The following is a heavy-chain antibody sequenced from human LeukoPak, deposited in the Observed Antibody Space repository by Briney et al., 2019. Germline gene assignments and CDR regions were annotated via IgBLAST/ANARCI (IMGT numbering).Heavy chain of an antibody. D-gene: IGHD2-2*01. CDR1: GCTFTGYY. CDR2: INPNSGGT. V-gene: IGHV1-2*02. J-gene: IGHJ4*02. Sequence: GASVKVSCKASGCTFTGYYMHWVRQAPGQGLEWMGWINPNSGGTNYAQKFQGRVTMTRDTSISTAYMELSRLRSDDTAVYYCARDPSIVVVPAAIDYWGQGTLVTVSS. CDR3: ARDPSIVVVPAAIDY.